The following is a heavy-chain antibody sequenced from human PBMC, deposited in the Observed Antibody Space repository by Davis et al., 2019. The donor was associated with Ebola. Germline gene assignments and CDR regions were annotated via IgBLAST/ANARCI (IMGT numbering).Heavy chain of an antibody. CDR2: ITNTNYK. D-gene: IGHD6-13*01. Sequence: GASLNISCAAYGFTFSSYSMNWVRQAPGRGLEWISSITNTNYKYYADSVKGRFTISRDNAQNSLFLQMNSLGAEDTAVYYCARARSNWYADYWGQGTLVTVSS. CDR3: ARARSNWYADY. V-gene: IGHV3-69-1*01. J-gene: IGHJ4*02. CDR1: GFTFSSYS.